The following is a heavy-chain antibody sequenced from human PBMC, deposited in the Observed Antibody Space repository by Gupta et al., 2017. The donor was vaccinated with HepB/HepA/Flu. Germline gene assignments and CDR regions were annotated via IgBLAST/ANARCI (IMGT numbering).Heavy chain of an antibody. CDR3: AKDDHEDYGNYYYYGMDV. D-gene: IGHD4-17*01. CDR1: GITFSRYG. Sequence: QVQLVESGGGVVQPGRSLRLSCAASGITFSRYGMHWVRQAPGKGLEWVAVISYDGTNKYYADSVKGRFTISRENSKNTLYLQMNSLRTDDTAVYYCAKDDHEDYGNYYYYGMDVWGQGTTVSVSS. V-gene: IGHV3-30*18. CDR2: ISYDGTNK. J-gene: IGHJ6*02.